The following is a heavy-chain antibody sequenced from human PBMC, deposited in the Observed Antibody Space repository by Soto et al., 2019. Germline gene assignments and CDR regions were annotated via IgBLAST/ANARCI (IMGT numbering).Heavy chain of an antibody. V-gene: IGHV4-30-2*01. J-gene: IGHJ4*02. CDR2: IYHSGST. Sequence: SETLSLTCAVSGGSISSGGYCWIWIRQPPGKGLEWIGYIYHSGSTYYNPSLKSRVTISVDRSKNQFSLKLSSVTAADTAVYYCARARGDYGGNKHRGQVYYFDYWGQGTLVTVSS. CDR3: ARARGDYGGNKHRGQVYYFDY. D-gene: IGHD4-17*01. CDR1: GGSISSGGYC.